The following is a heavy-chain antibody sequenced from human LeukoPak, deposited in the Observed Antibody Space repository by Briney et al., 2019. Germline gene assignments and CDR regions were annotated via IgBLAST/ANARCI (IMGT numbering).Heavy chain of an antibody. CDR3: ARDSNPGYSSSWYNWFDP. CDR1: GYTFTGYY. V-gene: IGHV1-2*02. Sequence: GASVKVSCKASGYTFTGYYMHWVRQAPGQGLEWMGWINPNSGGTNYAQKFQGRVTMTRDTSISTAYMELSRLRSDDTAVYYCARDSNPGYSSSWYNWFDPWGQGTLVTVSS. D-gene: IGHD6-13*01. CDR2: INPNSGGT. J-gene: IGHJ5*02.